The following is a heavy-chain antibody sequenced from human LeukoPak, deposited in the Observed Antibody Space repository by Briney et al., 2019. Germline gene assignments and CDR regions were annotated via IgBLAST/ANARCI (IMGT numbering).Heavy chain of an antibody. V-gene: IGHV3-21*01. J-gene: IGHJ4*02. Sequence: GGSLRLSCAASGFTFSSYSMNWVRQAPGKGLEWVSSISSSSSYIYYADSVKGRFTISRDNAKNSLYLQMNSLRAEDTAVYYCLPLSYCSGGSCYSDFDYWGQGTLVTVSS. CDR3: LPLSYCSGGSCYSDFDY. CDR1: GFTFSSYS. CDR2: ISSSSSYI. D-gene: IGHD2-15*01.